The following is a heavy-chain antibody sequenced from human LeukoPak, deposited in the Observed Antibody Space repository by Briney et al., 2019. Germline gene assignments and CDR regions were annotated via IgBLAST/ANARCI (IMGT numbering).Heavy chain of an antibody. D-gene: IGHD5-18*01. CDR1: GGSISSSSYY. Sequence: SETLSLTCTVSGGSISSSSYYWGWIRQPPGKGLEWIGSIYYSGNTYYNPSLKSRITISVDTSKNQFSLKLSSVTAADTAVYYCARARREYSYGYRPNEMGHYFDHWGQGTLVTVSS. CDR2: IYYSGNT. J-gene: IGHJ4*02. CDR3: ARARREYSYGYRPNEMGHYFDH. V-gene: IGHV4-39*07.